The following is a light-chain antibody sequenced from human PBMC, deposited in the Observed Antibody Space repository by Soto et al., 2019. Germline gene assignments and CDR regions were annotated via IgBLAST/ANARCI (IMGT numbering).Light chain of an antibody. V-gene: IGKV3-20*01. CDR1: QSVSSGY. Sequence: EIVLTQSPGTLSLSPGERATLSCRATQSVSSGYLAWYQQKPGQAPRLLMSGASSRATGIPDRFSGSGSGTDFTLTNSRLEPQDFAVYCCQQFRSSPITFRGGTKVEIK. CDR2: GAS. CDR3: QQFRSSPIT. J-gene: IGKJ4*01.